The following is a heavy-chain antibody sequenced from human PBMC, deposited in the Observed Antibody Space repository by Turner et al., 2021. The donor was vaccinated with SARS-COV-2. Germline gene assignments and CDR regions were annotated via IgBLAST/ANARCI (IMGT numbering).Heavy chain of an antibody. CDR2: FDPEEVET. CDR3: ATVVTVAVLSYGMDV. V-gene: IGHV1-24*01. CDR1: GYTLTELS. D-gene: IGHD6-19*01. J-gene: IGHJ6*02. Sequence: VQLVQSGAEVLKPGASVMVHCEVSGYTLTELSMHWVRQAPGNGLEWMRGFDPEEVETIYAQKCQGRVTMTEETSTDTEYMGLSSLRSEDSAGDYCATVVTVAVLSYGMDVWGQGTTVTVSS.